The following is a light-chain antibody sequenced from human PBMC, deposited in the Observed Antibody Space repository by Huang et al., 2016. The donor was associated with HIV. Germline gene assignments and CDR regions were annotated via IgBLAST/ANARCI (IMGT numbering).Light chain of an antibody. Sequence: DIQMTQSPSSLSASIGDRTTISCRASQGIGTYLACYQHKPGKVPNLLIYAASTLQSGVPSRFSGSGAGTNFTLTIGSLQPEDVASYYCQKYNKVPRTFGHGTKVEIK. CDR2: AAS. CDR3: QKYNKVPRT. CDR1: QGIGTY. V-gene: IGKV1-27*01. J-gene: IGKJ1*01.